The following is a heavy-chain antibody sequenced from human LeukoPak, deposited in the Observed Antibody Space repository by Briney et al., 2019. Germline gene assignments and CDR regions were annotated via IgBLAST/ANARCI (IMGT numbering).Heavy chain of an antibody. V-gene: IGHV1-2*02. Sequence: ASVKVSCKASGYTFTGYYMHWVRQAPGQGLEWMGWINPNSGGTNYAQKFQGRVTMTRDTSISTAYMELSRLRSDDTAVYYCARAGRGYDFWSGSDYCYGMDVWGQGTTVTVSS. D-gene: IGHD3-3*01. CDR1: GYTFTGYY. J-gene: IGHJ6*02. CDR2: INPNSGGT. CDR3: ARAGRGYDFWSGSDYCYGMDV.